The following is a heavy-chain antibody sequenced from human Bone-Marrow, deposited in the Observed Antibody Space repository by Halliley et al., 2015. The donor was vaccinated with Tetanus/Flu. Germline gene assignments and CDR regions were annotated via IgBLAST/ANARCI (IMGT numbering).Heavy chain of an antibody. CDR3: AKDLSGKFQSYYYGMDV. Sequence: ISASGGRSYYADSVKGRFTVSRDNSNNPLYLQMNSLRVEDTAVYFCAKDLSGKFQSYYYGMDVWGQGTTVTVSS. V-gene: IGHV3-23*01. D-gene: IGHD3-10*01. CDR2: ISASGGRS. J-gene: IGHJ6*02.